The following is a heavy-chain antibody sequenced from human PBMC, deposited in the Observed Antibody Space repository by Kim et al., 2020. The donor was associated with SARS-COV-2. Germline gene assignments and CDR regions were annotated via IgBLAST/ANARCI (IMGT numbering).Heavy chain of an antibody. D-gene: IGHD3-16*01. J-gene: IGHJ3*02. V-gene: IGHV3-30*04. Sequence: GGSLRLSCAASGFTFSSYAMHWVRQAPGKGLEWVAVISYDGSNKYYADSVKDRFTISRDNSKNTLYLQMNSLRAEDTAVYYCARDLRGNAFDIWGQGTMVTVSS. CDR2: ISYDGSNK. CDR3: ARDLRGNAFDI. CDR1: GFTFSSYA.